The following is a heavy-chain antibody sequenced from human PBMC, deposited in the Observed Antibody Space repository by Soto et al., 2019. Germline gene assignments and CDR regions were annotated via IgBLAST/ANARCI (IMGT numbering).Heavy chain of an antibody. CDR1: GFTFSNYW. V-gene: IGHV3-7*01. CDR2: IKQDGSEK. CDR3: ATEEVRVGARTGADYSYGMDV. J-gene: IGHJ6*02. D-gene: IGHD2-8*02. Sequence: PGGSLRLSCAASGFTFSNYWMSWVRQAPGKGLEWVANIKQDGSEKYYGDSVKGRFTISRDNTKNSVYLQMNSLRAEDTAVYYFATEEVRVGARTGADYSYGMDVWGQGTTVTVSS.